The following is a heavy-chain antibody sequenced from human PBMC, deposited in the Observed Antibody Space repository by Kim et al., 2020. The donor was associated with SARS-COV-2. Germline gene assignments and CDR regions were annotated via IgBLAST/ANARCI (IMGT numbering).Heavy chain of an antibody. CDR3: ARDLGSSGWYYY. CDR2: INPNSGGT. Sequence: ASVKVSCKASGYTFTGYYMHWVRQAPGQGLEWMGRINPNSGGTNYAQKFQGRVTMTRDTSISTAYMELSRLRSDDTAVYYCARDLGSSGWYYYWGQGTLVTVSS. D-gene: IGHD6-19*01. V-gene: IGHV1-2*06. J-gene: IGHJ4*02. CDR1: GYTFTGYY.